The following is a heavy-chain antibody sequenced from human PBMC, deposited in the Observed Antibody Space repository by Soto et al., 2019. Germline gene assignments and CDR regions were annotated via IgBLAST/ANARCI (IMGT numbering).Heavy chain of an antibody. J-gene: IGHJ4*02. CDR1: GFTVSGNC. D-gene: IGHD1-1*01. V-gene: IGHV3-53*01. CDR2: IFSGDNT. CDR3: AGGIWNDNAY. Sequence: EVQLVESGGGLIQPGGSLTLSCAASGFTVSGNCITWVRQPPGKGLEWVSVIFSGDNTYYSDSVKGRFTISRDNSKNTVYLQMNSLRAEDTAVYYCAGGIWNDNAYWGQGTLVTVSS.